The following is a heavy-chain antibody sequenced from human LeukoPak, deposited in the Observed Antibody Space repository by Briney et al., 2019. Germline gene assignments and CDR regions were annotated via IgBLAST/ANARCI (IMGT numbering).Heavy chain of an antibody. Sequence: PSGTLSLTCAVSGGSISSSNWWSWVRQPPGKGLEWIGEIYHSGSTNYNPSLKSRVTISVDKSKNQFSLKLSSVTAADTAVYYCATLTGYSSESWFDPWGQGILVTVSS. V-gene: IGHV4-4*02. J-gene: IGHJ5*02. CDR3: ATLTGYSSESWFDP. D-gene: IGHD3-9*01. CDR1: GGSISSSNW. CDR2: IYHSGST.